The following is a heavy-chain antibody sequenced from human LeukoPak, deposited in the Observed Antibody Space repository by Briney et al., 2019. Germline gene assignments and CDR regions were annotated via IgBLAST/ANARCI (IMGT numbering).Heavy chain of an antibody. CDR2: IRYDGSNK. CDR3: ARGGTAIAATGPT. CDR1: GFTFSSYG. D-gene: IGHD6-13*01. J-gene: IGHJ5*02. Sequence: GGSLRLSCAASGFTFSSYGMHWVRQAPGKGLEWVAFIRYDGSNKYYADSVKGRFTISRDNSKNTLYLQMNSLRAEDTAVYYCARGGTAIAATGPTWGQGALVTVSS. V-gene: IGHV3-30*02.